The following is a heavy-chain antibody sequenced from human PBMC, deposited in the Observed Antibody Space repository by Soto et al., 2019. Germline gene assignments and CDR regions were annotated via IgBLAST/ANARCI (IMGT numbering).Heavy chain of an antibody. J-gene: IGHJ4*02. CDR1: GFSLSNARMG. Sequence: QVTLKESGPVLVKPTETLTLTCTVSGFSLSNARMGVSWIRQPPGKALEWLAHIFSNDEKSYSTSLKSRLTISKDXXKXQVXLTMTNMDPVDTATYYCARIPNYYDSSGYLYYFDYWGQGTLVTVSS. CDR2: IFSNDEK. CDR3: ARIPNYYDSSGYLYYFDY. V-gene: IGHV2-26*01. D-gene: IGHD3-22*01.